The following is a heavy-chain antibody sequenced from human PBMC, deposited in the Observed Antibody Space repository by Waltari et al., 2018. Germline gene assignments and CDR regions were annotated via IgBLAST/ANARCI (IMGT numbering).Heavy chain of an antibody. J-gene: IGHJ1*01. D-gene: IGHD6-19*01. CDR3: ARGYLRGWEQIGH. CDR1: GFTLSAYF. V-gene: IGHV3-23*01. Sequence: EVQLLESGGGLAQPGGSLRLSCAASGFTLSAYFMTWVRQAPGKGLEWVSSITGRGSNTYYADSMKGRFSISRDNSKNTLYLQMDSLRVGDTAMYYCARGYLRGWEQIGHWGQGTLVTVSS. CDR2: ITGRGSNT.